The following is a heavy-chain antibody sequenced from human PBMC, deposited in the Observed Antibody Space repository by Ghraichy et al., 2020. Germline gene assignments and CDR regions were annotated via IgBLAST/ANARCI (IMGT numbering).Heavy chain of an antibody. J-gene: IGHJ4*02. CDR2: ISYDGSNK. V-gene: IGHV3-30*18. Sequence: GGSLRLSCAASGFTFSSYGMHWVRQAPGKGLEWVAVISYDGSNKYYADSVKGRFNISRDNSKNTLYLQMNSLRAEDTAVYYCAKMGSYDSSGYSYYFDYWGQGTLVTVSS. CDR1: GFTFSSYG. CDR3: AKMGSYDSSGYSYYFDY. D-gene: IGHD3-22*01.